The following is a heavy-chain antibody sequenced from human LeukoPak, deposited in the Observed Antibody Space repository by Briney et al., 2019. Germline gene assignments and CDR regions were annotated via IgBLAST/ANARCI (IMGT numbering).Heavy chain of an antibody. D-gene: IGHD2-2*01. CDR3: ASSYCSSTSCYLGFDY. CDR1: GFTVSSNY. CDR2: IYSGGST. V-gene: IGHV3-53*01. J-gene: IGHJ4*02. Sequence: GGSLRLSCAASGFTVSSNYMSWVRQAPGKGLEWVSDIYSGGSTYYADSVKGRFTISRDNSKNTLYLQMNSLRAEDTAVYYCASSYCSSTSCYLGFDYWGQGTLVTVSS.